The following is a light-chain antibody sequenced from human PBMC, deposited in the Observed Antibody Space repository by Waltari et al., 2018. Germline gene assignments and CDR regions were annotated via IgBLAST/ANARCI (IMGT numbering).Light chain of an antibody. CDR3: QQYGSSPPWT. Sequence: EIVLTQSPGTLSLSPGERATLSCRARQSVSSSYLAWYQQKPGQAPRLLIYGASSRATGIPERFSGSGSGTDFTLTISRLEPEDFAVYYCQQYGSSPPWTFGQGTKVEIK. CDR2: GAS. CDR1: QSVSSSY. J-gene: IGKJ1*01. V-gene: IGKV3-20*01.